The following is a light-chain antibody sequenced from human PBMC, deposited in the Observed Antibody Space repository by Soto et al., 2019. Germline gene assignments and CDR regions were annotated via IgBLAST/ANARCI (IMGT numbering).Light chain of an antibody. J-gene: IGKJ1*01. CDR2: AAS. CDR3: QQSNSTLWT. V-gene: IGKV1-39*01. Sequence: DIQMTQSPSSLSASVGDRVTITCRASQSISSYLNWYQQKPGKAPKLLIYAASSLQSGVPSRFSGSGSGTDFVLSFSSLQPEDFATYYCQQSNSTLWTFGQGTNVDIK. CDR1: QSISSY.